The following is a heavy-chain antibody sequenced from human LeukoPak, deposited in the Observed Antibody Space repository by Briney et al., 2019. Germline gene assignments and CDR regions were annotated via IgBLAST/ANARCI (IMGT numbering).Heavy chain of an antibody. CDR2: IIPIFGIA. J-gene: IGHJ4*02. CDR3: ARDPGDYFFDY. Sequence: GASVKVSCKASGGTFSSYAISWVRQAPGQGLGWMGRIIPIFGIANYAQKFQGRVTITADKSTSTAYMELSSLRSEDTAVYYCARDPGDYFFDYWGQGTLVTVSS. V-gene: IGHV1-69*04. D-gene: IGHD4-17*01. CDR1: GGTFSSYA.